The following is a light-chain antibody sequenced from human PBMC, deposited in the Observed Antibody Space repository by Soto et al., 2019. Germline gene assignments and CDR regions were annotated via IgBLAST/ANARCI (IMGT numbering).Light chain of an antibody. CDR1: QDISNY. V-gene: IGKV1-27*01. CDR3: QKYNSARRT. J-gene: IGKJ2*01. CDR2: AAS. Sequence: DIQMTQSPSSLSASVGDRVTITCRASQDISNYLAWYQQKPGKVPKLLIYAASTLQSGVPSRFSGSGSGTDFTLTISSLQPEDVATYYCQKYNSARRTFGQGTKLEIK.